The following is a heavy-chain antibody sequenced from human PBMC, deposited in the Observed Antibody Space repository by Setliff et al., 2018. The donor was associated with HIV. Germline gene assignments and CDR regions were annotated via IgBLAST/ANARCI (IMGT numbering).Heavy chain of an antibody. D-gene: IGHD3-3*01. CDR1: GFIFSNYW. V-gene: IGHV3-48*01. J-gene: IGHJ4*02. CDR2: ISGGGGST. CDR3: ARVTYYDFWSGYYSEVEYFDY. Sequence: GGSLRLSCAASGFIFSNYWMYWIRQAPGKGLVWVPGISGGGGSTYYADSVRGRFTISRDNAKNSLYLQMNSLRAEDTAVYYCARVTYYDFWSGYYSEVEYFDYWGQGTLVTVSS.